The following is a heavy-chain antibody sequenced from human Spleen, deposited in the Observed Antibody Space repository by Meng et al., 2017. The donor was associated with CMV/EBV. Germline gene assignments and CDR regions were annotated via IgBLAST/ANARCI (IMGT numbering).Heavy chain of an antibody. CDR3: ARVLGSSCLDP. Sequence: VWLGESGGGLGQPGGSLRLSCAVSGFTLRSYWMHWVRLAPGKGLEWVSRIDNNGRSTSYADSVKGRFTISRDTAKNTLYLQMNSLRAEDTAVYYCARVLGSSCLDPWGQGTLVTVSS. CDR2: IDNNGRST. J-gene: IGHJ5*02. V-gene: IGHV3-74*02. CDR1: GFTLRSYW. D-gene: IGHD6-6*01.